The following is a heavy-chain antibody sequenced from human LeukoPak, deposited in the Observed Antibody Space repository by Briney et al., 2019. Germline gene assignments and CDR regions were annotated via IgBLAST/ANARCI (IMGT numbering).Heavy chain of an antibody. CDR2: ISGSGGST. J-gene: IGHJ4*02. Sequence: GGSLRLSCAASGFTFSSYSLSWVRQAPGKGLEWVSAISGSGGSTYYADSVKGRFTISRDNSKNTLYLQINSLRAEETAVYYCAKERGRYYYDSSDYWGQGSLVTVSS. V-gene: IGHV3-23*01. D-gene: IGHD3-22*01. CDR3: AKERGRYYYDSSDY. CDR1: GFTFSSYS.